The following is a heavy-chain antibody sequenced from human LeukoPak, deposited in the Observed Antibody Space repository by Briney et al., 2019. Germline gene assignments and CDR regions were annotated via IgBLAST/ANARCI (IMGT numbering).Heavy chain of an antibody. CDR2: INHRGST. D-gene: IGHD2-2*02. J-gene: IGHJ4*02. Sequence: SETLSLICAVYGGSFSGYYWSCIRQPPGKGLEGIGEINHRGSTNYNPSLKSRVTISVDMLKNQFSLKLSSVTAADTAVYCWARAVSVGVPAAILDYWGQGTLVTVSS. CDR1: GGSFSGYY. CDR3: ARAVSVGVPAAILDY. V-gene: IGHV4-34*01.